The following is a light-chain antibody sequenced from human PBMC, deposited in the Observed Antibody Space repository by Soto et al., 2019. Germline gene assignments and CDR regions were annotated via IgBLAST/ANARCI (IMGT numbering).Light chain of an antibody. J-gene: IGKJ1*01. V-gene: IGKV3-15*01. CDR3: QQYNKWPRT. Sequence: IVTAQSPATPSGSPGERATLSCRASQSVSSNLAWYQQKPGQAPRLLIYGASTRATGIPARFSGSGSGTEFTLTISSLQSEDSAVYYCQQYNKWPRTFGQGTKVDIK. CDR2: GAS. CDR1: QSVSSN.